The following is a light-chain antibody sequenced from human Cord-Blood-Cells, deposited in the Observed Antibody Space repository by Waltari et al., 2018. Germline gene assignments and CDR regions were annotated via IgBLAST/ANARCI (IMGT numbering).Light chain of an antibody. CDR1: QSVSSSY. V-gene: IGKV3-20*01. CDR3: QQYGSSPVT. CDR2: GAS. Sequence: EIVLTQSPGTLSLSPGDRATLSCRASQSVSSSYLAWYQQKPGQAPRLLIYGASSRATGIPDRFSGSGSGTDFTLTISRLEPEDFAVYYYQQYGSSPVTFGQGTKVEIK. J-gene: IGKJ1*01.